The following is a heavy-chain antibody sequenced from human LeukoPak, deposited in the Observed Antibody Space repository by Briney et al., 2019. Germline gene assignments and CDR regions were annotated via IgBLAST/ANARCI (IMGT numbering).Heavy chain of an antibody. V-gene: IGHV3-30*04. D-gene: IGHD6-19*01. CDR1: GFTFSHFA. J-gene: IGHJ4*02. CDR2: VLYVGSDK. CDR3: ASSSGWYQNTPPYCLDY. Sequence: GGSLRLSCAASGFTFSHFAMRWVRQAPGKGLEWVAFVLYVGSDKHYAESVKGRFTISRDNAKNTLYLQVSSLRPEDTAVYYCASSSGWYQNTPPYCLDYWGQGALVTVSS.